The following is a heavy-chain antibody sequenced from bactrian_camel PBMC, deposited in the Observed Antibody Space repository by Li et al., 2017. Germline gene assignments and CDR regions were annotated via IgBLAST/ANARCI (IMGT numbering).Heavy chain of an antibody. J-gene: IGHJ4*01. CDR3: ARGPENLWEYGY. V-gene: IGHV3S55*01. CDR1: GGTYSTYRSYC. CDR2: VDSDGTA. Sequence: HVQLVESGGDSVQAGGSLRPSCEASGGTYSTYRSYCMAWFRQPPGRSREGVARVDSDGTALYADSVKGRFTIYRDNAKNTLYLQMNSLKTEDTAVYYCARGPENLWEYGYWARGPRSPSP.